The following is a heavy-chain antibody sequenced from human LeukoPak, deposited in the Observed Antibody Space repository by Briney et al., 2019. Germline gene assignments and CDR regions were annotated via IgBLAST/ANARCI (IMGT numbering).Heavy chain of an antibody. CDR1: GYTFTSYY. V-gene: IGHV1-46*01. CDR2: INPSGGST. J-gene: IGHJ4*02. Sequence: ASVKVSCKASGYTFTSYYMHWVRQAPGQGLEWMGIINPSGGSTSYAQKFQGRVTMTRDTSTSTVYMELSSLRSEDTAVYYCARLPYYYDSSGYYFDYWGQGTLVTVSS. CDR3: ARLPYYYDSSGYYFDY. D-gene: IGHD3-22*01.